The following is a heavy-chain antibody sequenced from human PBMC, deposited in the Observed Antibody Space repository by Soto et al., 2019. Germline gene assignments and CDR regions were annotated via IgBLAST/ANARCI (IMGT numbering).Heavy chain of an antibody. J-gene: IGHJ6*02. CDR3: ASSVVVTAIQYYYYYYGMDV. D-gene: IGHD2-21*02. CDR2: IIPIFGTA. CDR1: GGTFSSYA. Sequence: VKVSCKASGGTFSSYAISWVRQAPGQGLEWMGGIIPIFGTANYAQKFQGRVTITADESTSTAYMELSSLRSEDTAVYYCASSVVVTAIQYYYYYYGMDVWGQGTTVTVSS. V-gene: IGHV1-69*01.